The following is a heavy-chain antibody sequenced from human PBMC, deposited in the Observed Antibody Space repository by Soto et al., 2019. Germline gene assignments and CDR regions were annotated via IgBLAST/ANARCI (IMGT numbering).Heavy chain of an antibody. D-gene: IGHD2-2*01. CDR1: GGSISSGGYY. Sequence: SETLSLTCTVSGGSISSGGYYWSWIRQHPGKGLEWIGYIYYSGSTYYNPSLKSRVTISVDTSKNQFSLKLSSVTAADTAVYYCARVSGYCSSTSCLLYYYYYYMDVWGKGTTVTVSS. J-gene: IGHJ6*03. CDR3: ARVSGYCSSTSCLLYYYYYYMDV. V-gene: IGHV4-31*03. CDR2: IYYSGST.